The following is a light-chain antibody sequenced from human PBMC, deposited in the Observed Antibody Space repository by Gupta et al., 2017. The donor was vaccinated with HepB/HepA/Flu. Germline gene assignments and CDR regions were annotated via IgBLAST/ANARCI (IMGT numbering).Light chain of an antibody. V-gene: IGKV3-11*01. J-gene: IGKJ4*01. CDR2: DAS. CDR3: QQRLNWPLT. Sequence: EIVLTQSPGTLSLSPGERGTLSCRASQSVSSHLAWYQQKPGQAPRLLIYDASNRATGTPARFSGSWFGTDFTLTISSVEPEDFADYYCQQRLNWPLTFGGGTKVEI. CDR1: QSVSSH.